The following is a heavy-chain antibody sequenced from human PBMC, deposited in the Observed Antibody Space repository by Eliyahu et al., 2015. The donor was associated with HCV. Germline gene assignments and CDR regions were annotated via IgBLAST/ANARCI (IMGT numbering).Heavy chain of an antibody. CDR3: VRGVHGMDV. D-gene: IGHD3-10*01. CDR1: GFTFXNYA. CDR2: IYGGPTNT. V-gene: IGHV3-23*03. J-gene: IGHJ6*02. Sequence: EVHLLESGGGLXQPGGSLRLSCAASGFTFXNYAMNWVRQAPGKGPEWVSVIYGGPTNTYYGDSVKGRFTISRDDSKSTLYLQMSSLRANDTAVYYCVRGVHGMDVWGQGTTVTVSS.